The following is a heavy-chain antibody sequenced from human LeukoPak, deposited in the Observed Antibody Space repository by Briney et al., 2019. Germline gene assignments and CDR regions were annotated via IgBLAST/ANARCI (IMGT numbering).Heavy chain of an antibody. CDR2: IYTSGST. CDR1: GDSISNYY. D-gene: IGHD2-2*01. V-gene: IGHV4-4*09. CDR3: AGTPYCSSDGCYRFYNGNDAFNI. J-gene: IGHJ3*02. Sequence: PSETLSLTCAVSGDSISNYYWSWIRQPPGKGLEWIGYIYTSGSTNYNPSLKSRVTISVDTSKNQFSLKLYSVTAADTAVYYCAGTPYCSSDGCYRFYNGNDAFNIWGQGTKVTVSS.